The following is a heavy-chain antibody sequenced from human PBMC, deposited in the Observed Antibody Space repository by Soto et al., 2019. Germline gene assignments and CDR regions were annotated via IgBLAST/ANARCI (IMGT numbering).Heavy chain of an antibody. CDR1: GFTFSSYD. CDR3: AKEEVYCSGGSCYSVFWPNWLDP. J-gene: IGHJ5*02. V-gene: IGHV3-13*01. Sequence: LRLSCAASGFTFSSYDMHWVRQATGKGLEWVSAIGTAGDTYYPGSVKGRFTISRENAKNTLYLQMNSLRAEDTAVYYCAKEEVYCSGGSCYSVFWPNWLDPWGQGTLVTVSS. D-gene: IGHD2-15*01. CDR2: IGTAGDT.